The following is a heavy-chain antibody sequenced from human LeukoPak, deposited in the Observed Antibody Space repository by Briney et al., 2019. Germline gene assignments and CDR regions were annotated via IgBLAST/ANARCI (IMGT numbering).Heavy chain of an antibody. Sequence: SGTLSLTCGVSGGSISTTNWWSWVRQPPGQGLEWIGEISLSGLTNYSPSLNSRVTMSLDEPKNQLSLNLSSVTAADTAVYYCSRENGAFSPLGFWGQGTLVTVPS. CDR3: SRENGAFSPLGF. J-gene: IGHJ4*02. CDR1: GGSISTTNW. D-gene: IGHD2-8*01. CDR2: ISLSGLT. V-gene: IGHV4-4*02.